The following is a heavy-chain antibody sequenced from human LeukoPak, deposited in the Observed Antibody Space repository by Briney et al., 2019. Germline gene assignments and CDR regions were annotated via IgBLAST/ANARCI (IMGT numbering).Heavy chain of an antibody. D-gene: IGHD3-22*01. CDR1: GGSISSGSYY. V-gene: IGHV4-61*02. CDR3: AREGYYDSSGYYYVRAFDI. Sequence: SQTLSLTCTVSGGSISSGSYYWSWIRQPAGKGLEWIGRIYTSGSTNYNPSLKSRVTISVDTSKNQFSLKLSSVTAADTAVYYCAREGYYDSSGYYYVRAFDIWGQGTMVTVSS. CDR2: IYTSGST. J-gene: IGHJ3*02.